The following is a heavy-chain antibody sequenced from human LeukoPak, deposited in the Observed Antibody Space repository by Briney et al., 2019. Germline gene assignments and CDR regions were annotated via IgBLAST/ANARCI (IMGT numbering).Heavy chain of an antibody. D-gene: IGHD3-16*01. CDR1: GGSITGYY. CDR2: IFHSGTT. V-gene: IGHV4-59*08. CDR3: ARGLGYGLGDTQFDP. J-gene: IGHJ5*02. Sequence: SETLSLTCTVSGGSITGYYWSWIRQPPGKGLEWIGYIFHSGTTSYSPSLKSRVTISVDTSKNQFSLKLTSVTAADTAIYYCARGLGYGLGDTQFDPWGQGTLVTVSS.